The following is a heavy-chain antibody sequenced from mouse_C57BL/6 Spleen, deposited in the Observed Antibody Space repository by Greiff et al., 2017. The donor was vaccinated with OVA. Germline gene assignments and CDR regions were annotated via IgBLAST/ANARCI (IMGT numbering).Heavy chain of an antibody. D-gene: IGHD3-2*02. CDR1: GYTFTSYW. Sequence: QVQLQQPGAELVKPGASVKMSCKASGYTFTSYWITWVKQRPGQGLEWIGDIYPGSGSTNYNEKFKSKATLTVDTSSSTAYMQLSSLTSEDSAVYYCARDEAAQATVRSYAMDYWGQGTSVTVSS. CDR3: ARDEAAQATVRSYAMDY. CDR2: IYPGSGST. V-gene: IGHV1-55*01. J-gene: IGHJ4*01.